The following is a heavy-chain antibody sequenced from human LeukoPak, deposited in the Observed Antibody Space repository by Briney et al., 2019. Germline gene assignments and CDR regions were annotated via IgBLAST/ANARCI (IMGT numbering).Heavy chain of an antibody. CDR3: ARAPYSSSWVWFDP. CDR1: GGSISSYY. J-gene: IGHJ5*02. Sequence: SETLSLTCTVSGGSISSYYWSWIRQPAGKGLEWIGRIYTSGSTNYNPSLKSRVTISVDTSKNQFSLKLSSVTAADTAVYYCARAPYSSSWVWFDPWGQGTLVTVSS. V-gene: IGHV4-4*07. CDR2: IYTSGST. D-gene: IGHD6-13*01.